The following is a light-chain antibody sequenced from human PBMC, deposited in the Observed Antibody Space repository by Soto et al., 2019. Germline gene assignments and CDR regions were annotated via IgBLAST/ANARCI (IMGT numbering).Light chain of an antibody. CDR1: QSVSNK. J-gene: IGKJ1*01. CDR2: AAS. Sequence: EIVMTQSPATLSVSPGERATLSCRASQSVSNKLVWYQQKPGQAPRLLIYAASTRATGIPARFSGSGSGTEFTLTISSLQSEDFAVYYCQQYNNWWTFGQGTKVDTK. CDR3: QQYNNWWT. V-gene: IGKV3-15*01.